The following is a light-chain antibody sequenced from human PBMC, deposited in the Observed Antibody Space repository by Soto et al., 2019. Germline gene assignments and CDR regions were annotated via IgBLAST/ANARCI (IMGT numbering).Light chain of an antibody. CDR1: SSNIGSNT. V-gene: IGLV1-44*01. CDR2: SNN. J-gene: IGLJ7*01. CDR3: VAWDDSLNGAV. Sequence: QSVLTQPPSASGTPGQRVTISCSGSSSNIGSNTVNWYQQLPGTAPKLLIYSNNQRPSGVPDRFSGSKSGTSASLAISGLQSEDEADYYCVAWDDSLNGAVFGGGTQLTVL.